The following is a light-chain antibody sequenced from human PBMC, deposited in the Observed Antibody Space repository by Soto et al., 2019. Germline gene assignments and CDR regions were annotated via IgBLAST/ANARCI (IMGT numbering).Light chain of an antibody. CDR2: GNS. CDR3: QSYDSSLSV. CDR1: SSNIGAGYD. J-gene: IGLJ1*01. V-gene: IGLV1-40*01. Sequence: QSVLTQPPPMSGAPGQRGTISCTGSSSNIGAGYDVHWYQQLPGTAPKLLIYGNSNRPSGVPDRFSGSKSGTSASLAITGLQAEDEADYYCQSYDSSLSVFGTGTKVTVL.